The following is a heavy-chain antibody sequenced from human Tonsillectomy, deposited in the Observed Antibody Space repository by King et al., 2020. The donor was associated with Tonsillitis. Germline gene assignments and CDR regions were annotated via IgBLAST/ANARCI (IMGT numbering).Heavy chain of an antibody. Sequence: VQLVESGGGVVQPGRSLRLSCAASGFTFSSYAMHWVRQAPGKGLEWVALISYDGRNKYYADFVKGRFTISRDNFKNTLYLQMNSLRPEDTAVYYCARGRGAAAGGLDPWGQGTLFTVSS. D-gene: IGHD6-13*01. J-gene: IGHJ5*02. CDR3: ARGRGAAAGGLDP. CDR2: ISYDGRNK. CDR1: GFTFSSYA. V-gene: IGHV3-30*04.